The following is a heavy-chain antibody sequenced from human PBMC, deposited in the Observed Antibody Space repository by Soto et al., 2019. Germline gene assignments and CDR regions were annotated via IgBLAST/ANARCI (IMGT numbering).Heavy chain of an antibody. V-gene: IGHV4-4*02. CDR1: GGSVSSSNW. CDR2: IYHSGST. Sequence: PSETLSLTCAVSGGSVSSSNWWSWVRQPPGKGLDWIGEIYHSGSTNYNPSLKSRVTISVDTSKNQFSLKLSPVTAADTAVYYCARSGFWSGYYSFSYPNWFDPWGQGTLVTVSS. J-gene: IGHJ5*02. CDR3: ARSGFWSGYYSFSYPNWFDP. D-gene: IGHD3-3*01.